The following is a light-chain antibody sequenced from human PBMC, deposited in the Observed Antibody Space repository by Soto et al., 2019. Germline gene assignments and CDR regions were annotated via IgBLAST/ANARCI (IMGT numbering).Light chain of an antibody. Sequence: QSALTQPASGSGSPGQSITISCTGTSSDIGNYDFVSWYQQVPGTAPKAMIYEVSSRPSGVSNRFSGSKSGNTASLTISGLQAEDEAYYYCSSYTTSTSFILFGGGTKLTVL. CDR3: SSYTTSTSFIL. V-gene: IGLV2-14*01. CDR2: EVS. J-gene: IGLJ2*01. CDR1: SSDIGNYDF.